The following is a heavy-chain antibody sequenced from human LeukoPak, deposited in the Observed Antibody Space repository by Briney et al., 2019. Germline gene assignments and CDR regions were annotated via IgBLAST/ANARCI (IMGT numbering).Heavy chain of an antibody. CDR3: ARLDNYGYDPS. CDR1: GYSISSGYY. CDR2: IYHSGST. V-gene: IGHV4-38-2*01. D-gene: IGHD5-18*01. Sequence: PSETLSLTCAVSGYSISSGYYWGWIRQPQGKGLEWIGSIYHSGSTYYNPSLKSRVTVSVDTSKNQFSLKLSSVTAADTAVYYCARLDNYGYDPSWGQGTLVTVSS. J-gene: IGHJ4*02.